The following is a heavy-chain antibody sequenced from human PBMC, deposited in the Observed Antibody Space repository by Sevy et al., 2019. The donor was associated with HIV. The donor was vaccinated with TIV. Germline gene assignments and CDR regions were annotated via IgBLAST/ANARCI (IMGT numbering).Heavy chain of an antibody. CDR1: GFTFSNSG. J-gene: IGHJ4*02. CDR3: ARDSALAY. CDR2: IGTTGGPT. Sequence: GGSLRLSCAASGFTFSNSGMNWVRQAPGKGPEWVSYIGTTGGPTYHADSVKGRFTISRDNAKNSLYLQMNSLRDDDTAVYYCARDSALAYWGQGTLVTVSS. V-gene: IGHV3-48*02.